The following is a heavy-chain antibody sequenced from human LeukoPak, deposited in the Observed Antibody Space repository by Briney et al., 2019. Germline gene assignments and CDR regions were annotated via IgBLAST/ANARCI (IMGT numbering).Heavy chain of an antibody. CDR1: GFTFSTYA. Sequence: GGSLRLSCAASGFTFSTYAMNWVRQAPGKGLKWVSGINGGGGSTYYADSVKGRFTISRDNSKNTLYLQMSSLRAEDTAVYYCAKVSGYTSGWYVDFDCWGQGSLVTVSS. J-gene: IGHJ4*02. V-gene: IGHV3-23*01. D-gene: IGHD6-19*01. CDR2: INGGGGST. CDR3: AKVSGYTSGWYVDFDC.